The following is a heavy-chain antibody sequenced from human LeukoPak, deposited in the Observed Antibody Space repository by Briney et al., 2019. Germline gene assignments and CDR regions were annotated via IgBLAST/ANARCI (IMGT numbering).Heavy chain of an antibody. CDR3: ARWGSITSARFDY. D-gene: IGHD3-16*01. J-gene: IGHJ4*02. CDR2: IYYSGST. V-gene: IGHV4-59*01. Sequence: SETLSLTCTVSGGSISSYYWSWIRQPPGKGLEWIGYIYYSGSTNYNPSLKSRVTISVDTSKNQFSLELSSVTAADTAVYYCARWGSITSARFDYWGQGTLVTVSS. CDR1: GGSISSYY.